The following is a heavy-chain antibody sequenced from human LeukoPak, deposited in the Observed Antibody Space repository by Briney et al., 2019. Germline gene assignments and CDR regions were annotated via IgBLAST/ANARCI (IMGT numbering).Heavy chain of an antibody. Sequence: GASVKVSCKASGGTFSSYAISWVRQAPGQGLEWMGRITPILGIANYAQKFQGRVTITADKSTSTAYMELSSLRSEDTAVYYCARYSLMYSGSYYYWGQGTLVTVSS. D-gene: IGHD1-26*01. CDR1: GGTFSSYA. CDR3: ARYSLMYSGSYYY. J-gene: IGHJ4*02. CDR2: ITPILGIA. V-gene: IGHV1-69*04.